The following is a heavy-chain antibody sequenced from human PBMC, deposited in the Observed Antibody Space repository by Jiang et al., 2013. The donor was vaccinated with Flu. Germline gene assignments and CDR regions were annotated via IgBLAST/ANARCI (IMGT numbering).Heavy chain of an antibody. Sequence: GAEVKKPGASVKVSCKASGYTFTSYAMHWVRQAPGQRLEWMGWINAGNGNTKYSQKFQGRVTITRDTSASTAYMELSSLRSEDTAVYYCARWRNSGIAAAGADYWGQGTLVTVSS. D-gene: IGHD6-13*01. CDR3: ARWRNSGIAAAGADY. CDR2: INAGNGNT. J-gene: IGHJ4*02. CDR1: GYTFTSYA. V-gene: IGHV1-3*01.